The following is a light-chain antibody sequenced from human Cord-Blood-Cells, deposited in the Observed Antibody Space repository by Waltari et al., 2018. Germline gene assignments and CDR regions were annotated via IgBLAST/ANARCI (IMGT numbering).Light chain of an antibody. CDR2: LGS. CDR3: MQALQTPLT. CDR1: QSLLHSNGYNY. J-gene: IGKJ4*01. Sequence: DIVLPQSPLSLPLTPGEPASIPCRSSQSLLHSNGYNYLDWYLQKPGQSPQLLIYLGSNRASGVPDRFSGSGSGTDFTLKISRVEAEDVGVYYCMQALQTPLTFGGGTKVEIK. V-gene: IGKV2-28*01.